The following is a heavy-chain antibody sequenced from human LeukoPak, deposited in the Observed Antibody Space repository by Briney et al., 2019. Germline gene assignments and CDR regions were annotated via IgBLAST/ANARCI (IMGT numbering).Heavy chain of an antibody. CDR2: ISSSSSTI. J-gene: IGHJ3*02. CDR3: ARDRGLRIVVVPAADDAFDI. V-gene: IGHV3-48*01. D-gene: IGHD2-2*01. Sequence: GGSLRLSCAASGFTFSSYSMNWVRQAPGKGLEWVSYISSSSSTIYYADSVKGRFTISRDNAKNSLYLQMNSLRAEDTAVYYCARDRGLRIVVVPAADDAFDIWGQGTMVTVSS. CDR1: GFTFSSYS.